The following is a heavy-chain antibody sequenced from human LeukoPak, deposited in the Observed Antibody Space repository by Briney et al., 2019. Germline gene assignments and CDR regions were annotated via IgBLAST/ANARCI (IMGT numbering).Heavy chain of an antibody. V-gene: IGHV3-23*01. CDR1: GFTFSTYA. J-gene: IGHJ3*01. CDR3: TKDRDDYGDPESFDF. Sequence: GGSLRLSCAASGFTFSTYAMTWVRQAPGKGLEWVSSISNGAGTTYYADSVKGRFTISRDNSKNTLYLQMNSLGPEDTAVYYCTKDRDDYGDPESFDFWGQGTMVTVSS. D-gene: IGHD4/OR15-4a*01. CDR2: ISNGAGTT.